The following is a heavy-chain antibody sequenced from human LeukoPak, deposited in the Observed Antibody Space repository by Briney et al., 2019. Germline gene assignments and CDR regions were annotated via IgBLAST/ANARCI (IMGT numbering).Heavy chain of an antibody. CDR1: GFNFTNYG. CDR2: VSFDGSDE. J-gene: IGHJ4*02. D-gene: IGHD5-18*01. V-gene: IGHV3-30*18. Sequence: GGSLRLSCAASGFNFTNYGMHWVRQAPGKGLEWVAVVSFDGSDEYYVDSVRGRFTISRDNSKNTLYLQMNSLRAEDTAVYYCAKKGYSYFDHWGQGTLVTVSS. CDR3: AKKGYSYFDH.